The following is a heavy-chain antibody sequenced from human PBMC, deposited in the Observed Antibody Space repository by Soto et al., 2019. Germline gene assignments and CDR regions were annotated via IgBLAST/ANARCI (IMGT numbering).Heavy chain of an antibody. CDR2: INVYNGNT. D-gene: IGHD3-10*01. J-gene: IGHJ5*02. CDR1: GYTFTNHA. Sequence: ASVKVSCKASGYTFTNHAIHWVRQAPGQGLEWMGWINVYNGNTKYAQKLQGRVTMTTDTSTSTAYMELRSLISDDTAVYYCARGVGSGIYYNQYNWFDPWGQGTLVTVSS. V-gene: IGHV1-18*01. CDR3: ARGVGSGIYYNQYNWFDP.